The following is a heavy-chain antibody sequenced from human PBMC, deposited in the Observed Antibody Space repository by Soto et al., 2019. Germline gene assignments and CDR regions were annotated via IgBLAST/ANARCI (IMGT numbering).Heavy chain of an antibody. CDR3: ASGGRSVTFDS. Sequence: ASVKVSCKASGYTFTSYYMNWVRQAPGQGLEWMGWISAYNGNTNYAQKLQGRVTMTTDTSTSTAYMELRSLRSDDTAVYYCASGGRSVTFDSWGQGTLVTVSS. CDR2: ISAYNGNT. V-gene: IGHV1-18*04. CDR1: GYTFTSYY. D-gene: IGHD2-15*01. J-gene: IGHJ4*02.